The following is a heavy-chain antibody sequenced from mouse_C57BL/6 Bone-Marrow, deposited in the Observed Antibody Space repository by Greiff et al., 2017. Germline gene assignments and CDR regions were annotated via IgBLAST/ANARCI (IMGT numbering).Heavy chain of an antibody. D-gene: IGHD3-2*02. CDR2: IYPRSGNT. CDR3: ACSAGYSLKAY. Sequence: VQLQQSGAELARPGASVKLSCKASGYTFTSYGISWVKQRTGQGLEWIGEIYPRSGNTYYNEKFKGKATLTADKSSSTAYMELRSLTSEDSAVYFCACSAGYSLKAYWGQGTLVTVSA. V-gene: IGHV1-81*01. J-gene: IGHJ3*01. CDR1: GYTFTSYG.